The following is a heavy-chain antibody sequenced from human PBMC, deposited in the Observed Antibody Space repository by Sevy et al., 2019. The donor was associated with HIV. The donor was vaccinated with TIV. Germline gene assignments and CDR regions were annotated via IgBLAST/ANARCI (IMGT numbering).Heavy chain of an antibody. D-gene: IGHD6-13*01. CDR1: GFTFFAYT. Sequence: GGSLRLSCAASGFTFFAYTMHWVRQAPGKGLEWVANIKEDGSMIYYVDSVKGRFTISRDNAKNSVYLQMTSLRAEDAALYYCVRAIGAAGSYWGQGTLVTVSS. CDR3: VRAIGAAGSY. V-gene: IGHV3-7*01. J-gene: IGHJ4*02. CDR2: IKEDGSMI.